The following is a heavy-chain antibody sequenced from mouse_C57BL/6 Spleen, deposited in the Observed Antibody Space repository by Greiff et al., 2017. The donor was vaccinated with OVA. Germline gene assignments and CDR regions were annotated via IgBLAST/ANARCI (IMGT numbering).Heavy chain of an antibody. D-gene: IGHD1-1*01. Sequence: DVMLVESGGGLVQPGGSLKLSCAASGFTFSDYYMYWVRQTPEKRLEWVAYISNGGGSTYYPDTVKGRFTISRDNAKNTLYLQMSRLKSEDTAMYYCARQRAYGSPWFAYWGQGTLVTVSA. CDR3: ARQRAYGSPWFAY. V-gene: IGHV5-12*01. CDR1: GFTFSDYY. CDR2: ISNGGGST. J-gene: IGHJ3*01.